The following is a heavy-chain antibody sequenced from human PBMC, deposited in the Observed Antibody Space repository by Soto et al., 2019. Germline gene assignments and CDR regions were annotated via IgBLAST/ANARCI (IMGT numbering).Heavy chain of an antibody. Sequence: QVQLVQSGAEVKRPGSSVTVSCKASGGTVSGYAIIWVRQVPGQGLEWIGGIVPIFGTTNYAQRFQGRVTITADTSANTVYLELSSLRSEDTAVYYCASTKYDSSAYYYWYLGLWGRGTLVTVSS. CDR3: ASTKYDSSAYYYWYLGL. D-gene: IGHD3-22*01. V-gene: IGHV1-69*06. CDR2: IVPIFGTT. CDR1: GGTVSGYA. J-gene: IGHJ2*01.